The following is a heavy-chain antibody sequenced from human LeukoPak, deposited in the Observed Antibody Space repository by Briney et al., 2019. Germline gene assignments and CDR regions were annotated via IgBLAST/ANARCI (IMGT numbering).Heavy chain of an antibody. CDR1: GFTFSSHT. Sequence: GRSLRLSCAASGFTFSSHTMNWVRQAPGQGLEWISYITSSSDAIYYADSVRGRFTISRDNAKNSLYLEMGSLGDEDTAVYYCARGHYDVLAVYYYYGMDVWGPGTTVTVSS. V-gene: IGHV3-48*02. CDR3: ARGHYDVLAVYYYYGMDV. D-gene: IGHD3-9*01. J-gene: IGHJ6*02. CDR2: ITSSSDAI.